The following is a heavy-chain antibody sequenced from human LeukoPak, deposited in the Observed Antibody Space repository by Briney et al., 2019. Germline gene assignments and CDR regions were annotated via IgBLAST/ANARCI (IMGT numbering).Heavy chain of an antibody. J-gene: IGHJ4*02. D-gene: IGHD3-3*01. CDR3: AGRFLEWLLDY. V-gene: IGHV4-34*01. Sequence: SETLSLTCAVYGGSFSGYYWGWIRQPPGKGLEWIGTIYYSGSTYYNPSLKSRVTISVDTSKNQFSLKLSSVTAADTAVYYCAGRFLEWLLDYWGQGTLVTVSS. CDR2: IYYSGST. CDR1: GGSFSGYY.